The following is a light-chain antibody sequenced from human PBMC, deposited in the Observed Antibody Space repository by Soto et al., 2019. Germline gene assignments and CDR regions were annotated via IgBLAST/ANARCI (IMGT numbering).Light chain of an antibody. CDR2: AAS. CDR3: QQSYSTPLT. Sequence: IQMTQSPSTQSESVRDRVTLTCRASQSITTHVNWYQQQAGRAPNLLIYAASGLQSGVPSRCSGSGAGTDFTLTIISLQPEDFATYYCQQSYSTPLTFGEGTKVDIK. J-gene: IGKJ4*01. V-gene: IGKV1-39*01. CDR1: QSITTH.